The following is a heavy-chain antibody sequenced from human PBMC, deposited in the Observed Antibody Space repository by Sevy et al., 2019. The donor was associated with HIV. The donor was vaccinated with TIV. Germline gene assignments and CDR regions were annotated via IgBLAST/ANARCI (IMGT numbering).Heavy chain of an antibody. J-gene: IGHJ6*03. CDR3: AKGGGGHYDPDEIGYYFYYYNMDV. Sequence: GGSLRLSCAVSGFSFDSYGMTWVRQAPGKGLEWVSGISGSGTRTYYADSVKGRFIISRGNSKNTLYLQMNSLRSEDTAIYYWAKGGGGHYDPDEIGYYFYYYNMDVWGKGTTVTVSS. D-gene: IGHD3-22*01. CDR1: GFSFDSYG. CDR2: ISGSGTRT. V-gene: IGHV3-23*01.